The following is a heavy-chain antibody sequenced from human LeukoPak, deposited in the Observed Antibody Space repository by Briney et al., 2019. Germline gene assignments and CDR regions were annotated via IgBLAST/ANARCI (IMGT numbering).Heavy chain of an antibody. J-gene: IGHJ1*01. CDR2: IKSDGSYT. V-gene: IGHV3-74*01. Sequence: GGSLRISCAASGFTFSGYWMHWVRQAQGKGLVWVSRIKSDGSYTAYADSVKGRFTISRDNAKSTLYLQMNSLRAEDTAVYYCAKESGSRSYGAYFPHWGQGTLVTVSS. CDR3: AKESGSRSYGAYFPH. D-gene: IGHD6-13*01. CDR1: GFTFSGYW.